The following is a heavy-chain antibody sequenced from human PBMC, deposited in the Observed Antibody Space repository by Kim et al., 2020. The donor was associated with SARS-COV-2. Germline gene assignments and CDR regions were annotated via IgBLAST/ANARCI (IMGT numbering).Heavy chain of an antibody. Sequence: SVKVSCKASGGTFSNYAISWVRQVPGQGLEWMGGIIPIFGKANYAQRFQDRVTITADESTNTAYMELSSLRSDDTAMYYCARGIDDSNSYYYFYWGQGTLVTVS. D-gene: IGHD3-22*01. CDR3: ARGIDDSNSYYYFY. V-gene: IGHV1-69*13. CDR1: GGTFSNYA. J-gene: IGHJ4*02. CDR2: IIPIFGKA.